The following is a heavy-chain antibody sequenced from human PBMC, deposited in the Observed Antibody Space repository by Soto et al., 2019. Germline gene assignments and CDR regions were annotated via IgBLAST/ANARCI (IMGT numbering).Heavy chain of an antibody. D-gene: IGHD3-22*01. CDR2: INPRSGKT. J-gene: IGHJ4*02. CDR3: ARGVGYSDSSGYPFDY. CDR1: GDTLSTYY. V-gene: IGHV1-46*03. Sequence: ASVKVSCKASGDTLSTYYMHWARQDPGQGLEWMGIINPRSGKTNYPQKFQGRVTMTRDTSTTTVYMELSTLRSEDTAMYYCARGVGYSDSSGYPFDYWGQGTLVTVSS.